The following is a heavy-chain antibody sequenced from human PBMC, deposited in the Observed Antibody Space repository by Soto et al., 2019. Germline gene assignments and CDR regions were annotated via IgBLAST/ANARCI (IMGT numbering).Heavy chain of an antibody. J-gene: IGHJ4*02. Sequence: GGSLRLSCAASGFTFSDYYMNWIRQAPGRGLEWVSFISSSGSTIYYADSVKGRFTISRDNAKNSLYLQMNSLRAEDTAVYYCARDDSTGYYSFDYWGQGTLVTVSS. D-gene: IGHD3-22*01. CDR1: GFTFSDYY. V-gene: IGHV3-11*01. CDR3: ARDDSTGYYSFDY. CDR2: ISSSGSTI.